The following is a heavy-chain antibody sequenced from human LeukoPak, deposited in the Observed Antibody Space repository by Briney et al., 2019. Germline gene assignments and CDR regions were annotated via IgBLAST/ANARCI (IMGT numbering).Heavy chain of an antibody. D-gene: IGHD4/OR15-4a*01. CDR1: GFTFSSYA. CDR3: AKERDYEGGNWFAA. V-gene: IGHV3-23*01. J-gene: IGHJ5*02. Sequence: TGGSLRLSCAASGFTFSSYAMTWVRQAPGKGLEWVSAISGSGESTYYADSVKGRFTISRDNSKNTLHLQMNTLRAEDTAVYYCAKERDYEGGNWFAAWGQGTLVTVSS. CDR2: ISGSGEST.